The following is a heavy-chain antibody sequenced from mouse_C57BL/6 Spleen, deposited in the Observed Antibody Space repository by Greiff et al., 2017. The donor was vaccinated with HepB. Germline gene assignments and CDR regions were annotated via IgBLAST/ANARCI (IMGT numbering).Heavy chain of an antibody. CDR2: INPNNGGT. V-gene: IGHV1-26*01. D-gene: IGHD1-1*01. J-gene: IGHJ2*01. Sequence: EVQLQQSGPELVKPGASVKISCKASGYTFTDYYMNWVKQSHGKSLEWIGDINPNNGGTSYNQKFKGKAKLTVDKSSSPAYMELRSLTSEDSAVYYCARNYYGSTDYWGQGTTLTVSS. CDR3: ARNYYGSTDY. CDR1: GYTFTDYY.